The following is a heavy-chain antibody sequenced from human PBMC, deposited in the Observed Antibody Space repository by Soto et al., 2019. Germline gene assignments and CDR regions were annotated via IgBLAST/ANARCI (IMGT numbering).Heavy chain of an antibody. CDR3: VREDGKVGTNSAFDY. CDR2: INGRGNYI. V-gene: IGHV3-21*01. CDR1: GFTFSTYT. J-gene: IGHJ4*02. Sequence: LRLSCASSGFTFSTYTMNWVRQAPGKGLEWVSSINGRGNYIYYAESVKGRFTISRGNTKNSLYLQMDRLRAEDTALYYCVREDGKVGTNSAFDYWGLGALVTVSS. D-gene: IGHD1-26*01.